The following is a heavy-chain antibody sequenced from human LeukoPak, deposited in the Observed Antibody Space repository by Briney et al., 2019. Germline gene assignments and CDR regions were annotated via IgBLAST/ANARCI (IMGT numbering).Heavy chain of an antibody. CDR3: AKFFTGEYVRAFDV. V-gene: IGHV3-23*01. D-gene: IGHD3-10*02. Sequence: PGGSLRLSCAASGFTFSSYGMSWVRQGPGKGLEWVSAISDRGGSTYYADSVKGRFTISRDNSKNTLYLQMNSLRAEDTAVYYCAKFFTGEYVRAFDVWGQGTMVTVSS. CDR1: GFTFSSYG. J-gene: IGHJ3*01. CDR2: ISDRGGST.